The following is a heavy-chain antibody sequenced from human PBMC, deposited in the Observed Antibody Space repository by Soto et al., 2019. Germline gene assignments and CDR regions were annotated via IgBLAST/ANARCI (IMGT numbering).Heavy chain of an antibody. CDR3: ARDQLRYFDWLAFYYYYGMDV. J-gene: IGHJ6*02. V-gene: IGHV1-18*01. Sequence: ASVKVSCKASGYTFTSYGISWVRQAPGQGLEWMGWISAYSGNTNYAQKLQGRVTMTTDTSTSTAYMELRSLRSDDTAVYYCARDQLRYFDWLAFYYYYGMDVWGQGTTVTVSS. CDR1: GYTFTSYG. D-gene: IGHD3-9*01. CDR2: ISAYSGNT.